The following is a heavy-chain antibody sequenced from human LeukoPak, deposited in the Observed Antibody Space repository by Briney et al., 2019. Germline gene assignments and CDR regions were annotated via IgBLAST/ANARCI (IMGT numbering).Heavy chain of an antibody. CDR2: IKQDESEK. Sequence: PGGSLRLSCAASGFTFSSYWMSWVRQAPGKGLEWVANIKQDESEKYCVDSVKGRFTISRDNAKNSLYLQMNSLRAEDTALYYCARGDPSYYDSRGFDYWGQGTLVTVSS. CDR1: GFTFSSYW. CDR3: ARGDPSYYDSRGFDY. D-gene: IGHD3-22*01. J-gene: IGHJ4*02. V-gene: IGHV3-7*01.